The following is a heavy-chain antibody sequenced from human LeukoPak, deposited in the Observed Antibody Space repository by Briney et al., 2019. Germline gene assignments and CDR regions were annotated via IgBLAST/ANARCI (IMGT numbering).Heavy chain of an antibody. D-gene: IGHD3-10*01. CDR3: AKDSYYYGSAIFDY. J-gene: IGHJ4*02. CDR1: GFTFTNDF. CDR2: ISGSGGST. V-gene: IGHV3-23*01. Sequence: PGGSLRLSCAASGFTFTNDFMTWVRQAPGKGLEWVSAISGSGGSTYYADSVKGRFTISRDNSKNTLYLQMNSLRAEDTAVYYCAKDSYYYGSAIFDYWGQGTLVTVSS.